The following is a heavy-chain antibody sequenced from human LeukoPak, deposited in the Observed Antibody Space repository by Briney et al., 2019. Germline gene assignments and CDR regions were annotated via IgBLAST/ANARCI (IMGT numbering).Heavy chain of an antibody. D-gene: IGHD3-22*01. J-gene: IGHJ4*02. CDR3: SRGFYDGRGYSEPFDF. Sequence: SETLSLTCTVSGCSISSYYWNWIRQPPGKELEWIGYIHSSGSTNYNPSLKSRVTILADTSKNQFSLKLSSVTAADAAPYYCSRGFYDGRGYSEPFDFWGQGILVTVSS. V-gene: IGHV4-59*08. CDR1: GCSISSYY. CDR2: IHSSGST.